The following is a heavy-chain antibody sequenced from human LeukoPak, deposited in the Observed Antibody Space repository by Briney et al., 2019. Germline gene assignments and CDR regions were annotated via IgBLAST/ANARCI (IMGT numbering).Heavy chain of an antibody. CDR1: GFTFSIYW. V-gene: IGHV3-74*01. CDR2: INSDGSST. Sequence: GGSLRLPCAASGFTFSIYWMHWVRQAPGKGLVWVSRINSDGSSTSYADSVKGRFTISRDNAKNTLYLQMNSLRAEDTAAYYCARDEDWSGYYGAFDIWGQGTMVTVSS. J-gene: IGHJ3*02. CDR3: ARDEDWSGYYGAFDI. D-gene: IGHD3-3*01.